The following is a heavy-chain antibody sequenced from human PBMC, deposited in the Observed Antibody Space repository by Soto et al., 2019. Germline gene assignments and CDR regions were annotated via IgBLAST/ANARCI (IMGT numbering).Heavy chain of an antibody. J-gene: IGHJ5*01. CDR2: IYHSGST. CDR3: ARGLAADDS. V-gene: IGHV4-30-2*01. D-gene: IGHD3-22*01. CDR1: CGSISSGGYS. Sequence: SETLYLTCSVSCGSISSGGYSWSWIRQPPGKGLEWIGYIYHSGSTYYNPSLKSRVTISVDRSKKQFSLKLSSVTAADTAVYYCARGLAADDSWGQGTLVTVSS.